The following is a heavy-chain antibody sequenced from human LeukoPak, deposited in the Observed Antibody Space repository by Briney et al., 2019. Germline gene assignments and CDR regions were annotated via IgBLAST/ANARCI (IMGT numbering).Heavy chain of an antibody. J-gene: IGHJ6*03. Sequence: SGTLSLTCTVAGGSISSGSYYWSWIRQPPGTGLEWIGSIYHSGSTYYNPSLKSRVTISVDTSKNQFSLKLSSVTAADTAVYYCARDSSGTANYYYYYYYMDVWGKGTTVTVSS. V-gene: IGHV4-39*07. D-gene: IGHD6-19*01. CDR2: IYHSGST. CDR1: GGSISSGSYY. CDR3: ARDSSGTANYYYYYYYMDV.